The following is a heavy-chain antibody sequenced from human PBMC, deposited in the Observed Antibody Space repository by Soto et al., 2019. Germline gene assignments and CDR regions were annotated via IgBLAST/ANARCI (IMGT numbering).Heavy chain of an antibody. CDR2: IMPILGAP. D-gene: IGHD3-22*01. Sequence: QVQLVQSGAEVKKPGSSVKVSCKTSGGTFSTYAISWVRQAPGHGLEWVGGIMPILGAPSYAQKFQGRVTISADESTSTVYVELSSLRSEDTAVYYCARDDYYDRGNYSERAFDVWGRGAMVTVSS. CDR3: ARDDYYDRGNYSERAFDV. V-gene: IGHV1-69*11. CDR1: GGTFSTYA. J-gene: IGHJ3*01.